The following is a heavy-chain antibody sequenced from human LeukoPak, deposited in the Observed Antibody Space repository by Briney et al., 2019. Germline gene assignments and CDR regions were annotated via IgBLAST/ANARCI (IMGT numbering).Heavy chain of an antibody. CDR2: ISWNSGNI. CDR1: GFTFDDYA. Sequence: GRSLGLSCAASGFTFDDYAMHWVRQAPGKGLEWVSGISWNSGNIGYADSVKGRFTVSRDNAKNSLYLQMNSLRAEDTALYYCARGYSGSYYVSDYWGQGTLVTVSS. D-gene: IGHD1-26*01. V-gene: IGHV3-9*01. J-gene: IGHJ4*02. CDR3: ARGYSGSYYVSDY.